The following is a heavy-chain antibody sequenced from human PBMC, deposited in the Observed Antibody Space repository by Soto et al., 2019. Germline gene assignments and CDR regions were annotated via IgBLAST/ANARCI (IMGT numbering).Heavy chain of an antibody. CDR2: ITRQGFT. D-gene: IGHD3-10*01. J-gene: IGHJ3*01. CDR1: GDSIRVSSCS. V-gene: IGHV4-30-2*01. Sequence: SETLSLTCAVSGDSIRVSSCSWIWIRQPPGKGLEWVAYITRQGFTYFNPSLKIRLSISVDTSKSQVSLTLTSVTAADTAVYYCAKDRGTRRGAFDVWGRGALVTVS. CDR3: AKDRGTRRGAFDV.